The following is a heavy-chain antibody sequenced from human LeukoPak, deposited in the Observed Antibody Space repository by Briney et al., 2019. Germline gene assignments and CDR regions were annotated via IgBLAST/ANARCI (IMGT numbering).Heavy chain of an antibody. D-gene: IGHD6-13*01. J-gene: IGHJ4*02. V-gene: IGHV4-59*01. CDR2: IFYSGST. CDR3: ARGCGSSWDDVGYIDY. CDR1: GDSISSYY. Sequence: SETLSLTCTVSGDSISSYYWTWIRQPPGEGPEWMGYIFYSGSTNYNPSLKSRVTFSIDTSKNQFSLKLSSVTAADTAVYYCARGCGSSWDDVGYIDYWGQGSLVTVSS.